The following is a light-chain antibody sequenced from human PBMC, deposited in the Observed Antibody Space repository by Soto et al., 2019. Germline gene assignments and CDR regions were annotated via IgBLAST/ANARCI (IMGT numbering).Light chain of an antibody. CDR2: AAS. CDR3: QRYGGTPYT. V-gene: IGKV1-27*01. J-gene: IGKJ3*01. Sequence: DIQMTQSPSSLSASIGDRVTITCRASQDISDYLAWYQQKPGKVPNLLIYAASTLQSGVPSRFGGSGSGTEFTLTISSLQSEDVASYYCQRYGGTPYTFGPGTKVDIK. CDR1: QDISDY.